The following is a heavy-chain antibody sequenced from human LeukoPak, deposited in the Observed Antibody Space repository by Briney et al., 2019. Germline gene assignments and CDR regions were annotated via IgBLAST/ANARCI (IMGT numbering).Heavy chain of an antibody. CDR1: GGSINSNY. CDR3: ARLYGEGAHFDY. V-gene: IGHV4-59*12. CDR2: ISYSGST. Sequence: SETLSLTCTVSGGSINSNYWSWIRQPPEKGLEWIGYISYSGSTNYNPSLKSRVTMSVDTSKNQFSLKLSSVTAADTAVYYCARLYGEGAHFDYWGQGTLVTVSS. J-gene: IGHJ4*02. D-gene: IGHD4-17*01.